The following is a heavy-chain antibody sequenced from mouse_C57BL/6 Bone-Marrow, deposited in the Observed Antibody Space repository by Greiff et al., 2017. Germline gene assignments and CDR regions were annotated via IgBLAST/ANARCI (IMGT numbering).Heavy chain of an antibody. Sequence: EVQLQQSGAELVRPGASVKLSCTASGFNIKDYYMHWVKQRPEQGLEWIGRIDPEDGATESAPKFQGKATMTADTSSNTAYLQLSSLTSEDTAVYYWTEAIRVRRWDYFDYSGQGTTLTVSA. V-gene: IGHV14-1*01. CDR3: TEAIRVRRWDYFDY. D-gene: IGHD2-14*01. CDR2: IDPEDGAT. CDR1: GFNIKDYY. J-gene: IGHJ2*01.